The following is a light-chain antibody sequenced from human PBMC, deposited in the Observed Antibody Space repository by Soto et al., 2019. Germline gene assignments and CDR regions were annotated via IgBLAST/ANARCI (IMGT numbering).Light chain of an antibody. CDR1: QTISNY. V-gene: IGKV1-39*01. CDR2: TAS. Sequence: IQKSQSPSALSAYIGDGVTITCRASQTISNYLNWYQQKSGKAPNVLISTASTLQSGVPPRFSGSASGADFTLTISSLQPEDFATYYCQQSYSPPWTFGQGTKVDIK. J-gene: IGKJ1*01. CDR3: QQSYSPPWT.